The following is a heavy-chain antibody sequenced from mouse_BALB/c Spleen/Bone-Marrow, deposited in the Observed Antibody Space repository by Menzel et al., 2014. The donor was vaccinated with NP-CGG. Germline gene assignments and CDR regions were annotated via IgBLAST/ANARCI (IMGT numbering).Heavy chain of an antibody. CDR1: GYTFTSYA. CDR3: AREVVATDYFDY. Sequence: EVQLQQSGPELVKPGASVKMSCKASGYTFTSYAMHWVKQKPGQGLEWIGYISPYNDGTKYNEKFKGKATLTSDKSSSTAYVELSSLTSEDSAVYYCAREVVATDYFDYWGQGTTLTVSS. CDR2: ISPYNDGT. J-gene: IGHJ2*01. V-gene: IGHV1-14*01. D-gene: IGHD1-1*01.